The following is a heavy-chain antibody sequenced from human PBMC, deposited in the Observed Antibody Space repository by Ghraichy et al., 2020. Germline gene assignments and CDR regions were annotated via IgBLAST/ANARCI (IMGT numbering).Heavy chain of an antibody. CDR2: ISYDGSNK. CDR1: GFTFSSYA. Sequence: GGSLRLSCAASGFTFSSYAMHWVRQAPGKGLEWVAVISYDGSNKYYADSVKGRFTISRDNSKNTLYLQMNSLRAEDTAVYYCARGILRRGMDVWGQGTTVTVAS. J-gene: IGHJ6*02. D-gene: IGHD4-17*01. V-gene: IGHV3-30*04. CDR3: ARGILRRGMDV.